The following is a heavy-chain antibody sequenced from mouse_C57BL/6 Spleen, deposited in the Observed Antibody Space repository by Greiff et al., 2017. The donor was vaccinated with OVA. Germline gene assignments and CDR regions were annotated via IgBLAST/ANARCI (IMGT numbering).Heavy chain of an antibody. Sequence: VQLQQSGPELVKPGASVKISCKASGYTFTDYCMNWVKQSHGKSLEWIGDINPNNGGTSYNQKFKGKATLTVDKSSRTAYMELRSLTSEDSAVYYCARRTAEGDYWGQGTTLTVSS. D-gene: IGHD1-2*01. V-gene: IGHV1-26*01. CDR2: INPNNGGT. CDR1: GYTFTDYC. CDR3: ARRTAEGDY. J-gene: IGHJ2*01.